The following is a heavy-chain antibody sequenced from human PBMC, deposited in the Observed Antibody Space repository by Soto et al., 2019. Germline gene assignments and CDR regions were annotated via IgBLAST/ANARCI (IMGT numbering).Heavy chain of an antibody. Sequence: TLSITCNVSGGSISSDDYYWSWIRQAPGRGLEWIGYIHSSGSIYYNPSLKSRATMSIDTARNQFSLKVSSVTVADTAVYYCARDLDGLHDDNSGPYPRPGWGQGTLVTVSS. CDR1: GGSISSDDYY. CDR3: ARDLDGLHDDNSGPYPRPG. V-gene: IGHV4-30-4*01. J-gene: IGHJ1*01. CDR2: IHSSGSI. D-gene: IGHD3-22*01.